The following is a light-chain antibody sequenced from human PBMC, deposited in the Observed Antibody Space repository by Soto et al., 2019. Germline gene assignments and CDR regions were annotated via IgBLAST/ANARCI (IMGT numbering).Light chain of an antibody. CDR3: QQYNIWPQT. CDR1: ESVRTS. V-gene: IGKV3-15*01. CDR2: GAS. J-gene: IGKJ1*01. Sequence: ETGLTQSPGTLSLSPGERATLSCRASESVRTSLAWCQQKPGQAPSLLIYGASTRATGIPARFSGSGSGTEFTLTISSLQSEDFAVYFCQQYNIWPQTFGQGTKVDIK.